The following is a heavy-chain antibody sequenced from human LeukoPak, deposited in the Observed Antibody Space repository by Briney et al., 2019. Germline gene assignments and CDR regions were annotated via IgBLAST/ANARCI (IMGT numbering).Heavy chain of an antibody. J-gene: IGHJ4*02. V-gene: IGHV3-15*01. D-gene: IGHD6-13*01. CDR3: TRDGSSWRREDYFDY. CDR1: GFTFSNAW. Sequence: GGSLRLSCAASGFTFSNAWMSWVRQAPGKGLEWVGRIKSKTDGGTTDYAAPVKGRFTISRDDSKSIAYLQMNSLKTEDTAVYYCTRDGSSWRREDYFDYWGQGTLVTVSS. CDR2: IKSKTDGGTT.